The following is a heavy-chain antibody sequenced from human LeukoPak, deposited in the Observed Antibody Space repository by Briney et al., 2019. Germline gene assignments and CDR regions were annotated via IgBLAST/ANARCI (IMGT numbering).Heavy chain of an antibody. CDR1: GFPFSSHA. D-gene: IGHD6-19*01. CDR2: ISNGKT. J-gene: IGHJ4*02. V-gene: IGHV3-53*04. CDR3: ARASIAVAGFDY. Sequence: GGSLRLSCAASGFPFSSHAMSWVRQPPGKGLEWVAAISNGKTYYADSVKGRFTISRHNSKNTLYLQMNSLRAEDTAVYYCARASIAVAGFDYWGQGTLVTVSS.